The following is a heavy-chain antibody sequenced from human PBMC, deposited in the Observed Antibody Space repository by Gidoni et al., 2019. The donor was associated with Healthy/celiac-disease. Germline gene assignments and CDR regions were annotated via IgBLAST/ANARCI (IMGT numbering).Heavy chain of an antibody. CDR3: AKDLDWDYYFDY. V-gene: IGHV3-23*01. D-gene: IGHD3-3*01. CDR2: ISGSGGST. J-gene: IGHJ4*02. Sequence: EVQLLESGGGLVQPGGSLRLSCADSGFTFSSYAMSWVRQAPGKGLEWVSAISGSGGSTYYADSVKGRFTISRDNSKNTLYLQMNSLRAEDTAVYYCAKDLDWDYYFDYWGQGTLVTVSS. CDR1: GFTFSSYA.